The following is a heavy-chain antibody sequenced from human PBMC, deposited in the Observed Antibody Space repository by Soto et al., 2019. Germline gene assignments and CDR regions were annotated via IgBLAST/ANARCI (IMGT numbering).Heavy chain of an antibody. CDR2: IYYSGST. Sequence: QVHLQESGPGLVKPSQTLSLTCTVSGGSISSGGYYWSWIRQHPGKGLEWIGYIYYSGSTYYTPSLKIRFTISVDTSKNQFSLKLRSVTAADTAVYFCARGGGSVYYDSGGLVLWVWGQGPLVTVSS. J-gene: IGHJ4*02. CDR3: ARGGGSVYYDSGGLVLWV. D-gene: IGHD3-22*01. V-gene: IGHV4-31*03. CDR1: GGSISSGGYY.